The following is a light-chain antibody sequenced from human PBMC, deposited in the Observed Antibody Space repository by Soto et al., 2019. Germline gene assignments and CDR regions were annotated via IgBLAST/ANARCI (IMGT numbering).Light chain of an antibody. CDR2: GAS. CDR3: QQHDNWPPFA. CDR1: QSISSN. J-gene: IGKJ3*01. Sequence: IVMTQSPATLSVSPGERATLSCRASQSISSNLAWYQQKPGQAPRLLIYGASTRATGVPARFSGSGSGTEFTLTISRLQSEDFAVYYCQQHDNWPPFAFGPGTKVDNK. V-gene: IGKV3-15*01.